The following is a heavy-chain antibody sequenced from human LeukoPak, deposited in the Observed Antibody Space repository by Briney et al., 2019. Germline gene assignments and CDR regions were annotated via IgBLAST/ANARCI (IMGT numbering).Heavy chain of an antibody. CDR1: GFSCSTYW. D-gene: IGHD1-26*01. J-gene: IGHJ4*02. CDR2: IKGDESAR. CDR3: ARDVGGSLDY. Sequence: GGSLRLSCAATGFSCSTYWMAWVRRAPGEGLEWVANIKGDESARHQADSVKGRFTISRDNAQRSVYLQMSRLRGEDTGVYYCARDVGGSLDYWGQGTLVTVSS. V-gene: IGHV3-7*01.